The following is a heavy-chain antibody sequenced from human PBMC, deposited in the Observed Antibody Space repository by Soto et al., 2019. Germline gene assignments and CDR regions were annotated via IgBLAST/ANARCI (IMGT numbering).Heavy chain of an antibody. J-gene: IGHJ5*02. CDR2: IHPSGST. CDR3: SRGNDAYKGGRT. D-gene: IGHD1-1*01. V-gene: IGHV4-34*01. Sequence: SETLSLTCAVYDGSLSDDYYTWTRQSPGKGLEWIGEIHPSGSTYYSPSLKTRVTLSQDTSKKQFSLNLISVTAADTGEYYCSRGNDAYKGGRTWGQGTLVTVS. CDR1: DGSLSDDY.